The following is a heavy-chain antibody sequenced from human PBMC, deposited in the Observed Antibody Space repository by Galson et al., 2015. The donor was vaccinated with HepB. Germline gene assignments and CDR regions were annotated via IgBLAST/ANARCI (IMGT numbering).Heavy chain of an antibody. Sequence: SLRLSCAASGFTFSHYAMAWVRQAPGKGLEWISAITPSGDNTYSADSMKGRFFISRDNSQNTLFLQMNSLRADETAIYFCANVFPEYTVGWYRSALYYFDSWGQGTRVTVSS. V-gene: IGHV3-23*01. CDR2: ITPSGDNT. CDR1: GFTFSHYA. J-gene: IGHJ4*02. CDR3: ANVFPEYTVGWYRSALYYFDS. D-gene: IGHD6-19*01.